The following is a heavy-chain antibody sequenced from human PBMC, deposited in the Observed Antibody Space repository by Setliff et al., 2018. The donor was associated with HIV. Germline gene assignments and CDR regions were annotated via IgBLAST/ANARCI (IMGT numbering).Heavy chain of an antibody. J-gene: IGHJ6*02. CDR2: ISIGSGGAI. V-gene: IGHV3-48*03. D-gene: IGHD3-3*01. Sequence: PGGSLRLSCAASGFTFRNYKFNWVRQAPGRGLEWVSSISIGSGGAIDYADSVKGRFTISRDNSKNSLYLQMNSLRVEDTAVYYCARDYLYYNLYNGSPVXGMDVWGQGTTVTVSS. CDR1: GFTFRNYK. CDR3: ARDYLYYNLYNGSPVXGMDV.